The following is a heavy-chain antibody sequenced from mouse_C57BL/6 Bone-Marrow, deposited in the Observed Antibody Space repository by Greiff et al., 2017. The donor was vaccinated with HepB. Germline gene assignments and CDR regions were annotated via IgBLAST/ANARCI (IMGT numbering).Heavy chain of an antibody. Sequence: ESGPGLVKPSQSLSLTCSVTGYSITSGYYWNWIRQFPGNKLEWMGYISYDGSNNYNPSLKNRISITRYTSKNTFLLKLNSVTTDDTATYDSAREWGDYWGQGTSVTVSS. V-gene: IGHV3-6*01. J-gene: IGHJ4*01. CDR2: ISYDGSN. CDR1: GYSITSGYY. CDR3: AREWGDY.